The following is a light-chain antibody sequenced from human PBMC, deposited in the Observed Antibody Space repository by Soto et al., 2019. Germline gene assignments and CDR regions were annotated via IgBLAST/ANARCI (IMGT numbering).Light chain of an antibody. CDR1: QSISRS. CDR2: DAS. J-gene: IGKJ1*01. CDR3: QQYNNWPRT. V-gene: IGKV3-15*01. Sequence: ERVLTQAPASLSVSPGERATLSCRASQSISRSLAWYQQKPGQAPRLLISDASTRATGIPARFSGSGSGTDFTLTISGLQFEDFAVYYCQQYNNWPRTFGQGTKVDIK.